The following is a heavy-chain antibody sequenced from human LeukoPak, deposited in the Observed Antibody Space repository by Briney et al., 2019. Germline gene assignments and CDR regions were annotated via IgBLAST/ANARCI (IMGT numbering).Heavy chain of an antibody. CDR1: GGSFSGYY. J-gene: IGHJ4*02. V-gene: IGHV4-34*01. CDR2: INHSGST. CDR3: ARGPYGDYAGDY. Sequence: MTSETLCLTCAVYGGSFSGYYWSWIRQPPGKGLEWIGEINHSGSTNYNPSLKSRVTISVDTSKNQFSLKLSSVTAADTAVYYCARGPYGDYAGDYWGQGTLVTVSS. D-gene: IGHD4-17*01.